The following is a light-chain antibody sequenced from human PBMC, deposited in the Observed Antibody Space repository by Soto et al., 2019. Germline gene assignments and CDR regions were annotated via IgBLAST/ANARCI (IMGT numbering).Light chain of an antibody. CDR1: QALRSNY. V-gene: IGKV3D-11*01. CDR3: QQRSTGSRIT. Sequence: EIVLTQSPATLSLSPGERATLSCGASQALRSNYLAWYQQKTGVAARILVYDAAKRATGIPARFSGSGAGTDFSLPTSSLEDEDFSVEYFQQRSTGSRITFGQGTRLEIK. J-gene: IGKJ5*01. CDR2: DAA.